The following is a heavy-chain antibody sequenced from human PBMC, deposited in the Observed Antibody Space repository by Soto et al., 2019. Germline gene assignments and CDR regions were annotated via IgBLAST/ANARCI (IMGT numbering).Heavy chain of an antibody. J-gene: IGHJ4*02. Sequence: GGSLRLSCAASGFTFSSYAMHWVRQAPGKGLEWVAVISYDGSNKYYADSVKGRFTISRDNSKNTLYLQMNSLRAEDTAVYYCERDRIQLWQHFDYWGQGTLVTVSS. CDR1: GFTFSSYA. V-gene: IGHV3-30-3*01. D-gene: IGHD5-18*01. CDR2: ISYDGSNK. CDR3: ERDRIQLWQHFDY.